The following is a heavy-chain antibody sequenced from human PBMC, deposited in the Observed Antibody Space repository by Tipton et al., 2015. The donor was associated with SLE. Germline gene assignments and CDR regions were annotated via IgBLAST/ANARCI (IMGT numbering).Heavy chain of an antibody. CDR2: INPNSGGT. V-gene: IGHV1-2*02. D-gene: IGHD3-22*01. CDR1: GYTFTGYY. Sequence: QVQLVQSGAEVKKPGASVKVSCKASGYTFTGYYMHWVRQAPGQGLEWMGWINPNSGGTNYAQKLQGRVTMTTDTSTSTAYMELRSLGSDDTAVYYCARVGGGSSGYSHDAFDIWGQGTMVTVSS. J-gene: IGHJ3*02. CDR3: ARVGGGSSGYSHDAFDI.